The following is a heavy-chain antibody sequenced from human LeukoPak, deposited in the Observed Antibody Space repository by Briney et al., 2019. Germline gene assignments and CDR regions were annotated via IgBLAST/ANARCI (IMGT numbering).Heavy chain of an antibody. D-gene: IGHD3-22*01. CDR3: TRVTYYYDNSGYFHFDS. V-gene: IGHV3-49*04. Sequence: GGSLRLSCTTSGFTLGDYAMSWVRQAPGKGLKWVSFIRRKAHGGTTEYAASVKGGFSSSRDDSKSIAYLQMNSLKTEDTAVYFCTRVTYYYDNSGYFHFDSWGQGSLVTVSS. CDR1: GFTLGDYA. J-gene: IGHJ4*02. CDR2: IRRKAHGGTT.